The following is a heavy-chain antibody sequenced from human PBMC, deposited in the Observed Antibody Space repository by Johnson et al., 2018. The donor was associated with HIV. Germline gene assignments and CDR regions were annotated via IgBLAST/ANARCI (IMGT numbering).Heavy chain of an antibody. V-gene: IGHV3-30*03. D-gene: IGHD3-10*01. CDR2: ISYDGSNK. J-gene: IGHJ3*02. CDR3: ARVLWFGELFSRAFDI. Sequence: VQLVESGGGLVKPGGSLRLSCAASGFTFSNAWMSWVRQAPGKGLEWVAVISYDGSNKYYADSVKGRFTISRDNFKNTLYLQMNSLGAEDTAVYYCARVLWFGELFSRAFDIWGQGTMVTVSS. CDR1: GFTFSNAW.